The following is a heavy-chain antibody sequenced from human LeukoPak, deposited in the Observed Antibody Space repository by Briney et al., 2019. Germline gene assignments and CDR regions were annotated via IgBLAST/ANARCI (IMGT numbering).Heavy chain of an antibody. CDR3: ARIRAAAGTWDYFDY. CDR2: IKQDGSEK. J-gene: IGHJ4*02. CDR1: GFTFNTYW. D-gene: IGHD6-13*01. Sequence: GGSLRLSCAASGFTFNTYWMTWFRQAPGKGLEWVANIKQDGSEKYYVDSVKGRFTISRDNAKNSLYLQMNSLRAEDTAIYYCARIRAAAGTWDYFDYWGQGTLVTVSS. V-gene: IGHV3-7*01.